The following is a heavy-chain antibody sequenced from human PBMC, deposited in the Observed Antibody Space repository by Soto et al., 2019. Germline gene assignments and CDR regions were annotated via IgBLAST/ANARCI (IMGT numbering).Heavy chain of an antibody. CDR1: GGSFTGDY. V-gene: IGHV4-34*01. CDR2: SNHSGST. Sequence: SETLSLTCAVYGGSFTGDYCNWSRQPPRKGLEWMGESNHSGSTNYNPSLKSRVTISVDTSTNQFSLQLSSVTAADTAVYYCGRAKYDYVWGSYRPAFDYWGQGTLVTVSS. CDR3: GRAKYDYVWGSYRPAFDY. J-gene: IGHJ4*02. D-gene: IGHD3-16*02.